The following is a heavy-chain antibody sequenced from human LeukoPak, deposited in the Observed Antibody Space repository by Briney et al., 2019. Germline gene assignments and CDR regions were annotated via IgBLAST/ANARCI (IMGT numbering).Heavy chain of an antibody. V-gene: IGHV4-59*01. CDR1: GASISSYY. CDR2: ISYSAST. Sequence: SETLSLTCTVSGASISSYYWSWVRQPPGKGLEGLGYISYSASTNYTPSLKSRVTISIDTSRNQFSLKLRSVTAADTAIYYCARGGSSRWFAPWGQGTLVTVSS. D-gene: IGHD3-10*01. CDR3: ARGGSSRWFAP. J-gene: IGHJ5*02.